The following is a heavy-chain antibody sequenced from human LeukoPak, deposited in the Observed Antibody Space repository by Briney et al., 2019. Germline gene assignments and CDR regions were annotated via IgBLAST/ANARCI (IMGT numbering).Heavy chain of an antibody. CDR3: ARDLYSSRTNDAFVI. CDR2: MHPNSGGT. CDR1: GYTFTDYY. J-gene: IGHJ3*02. V-gene: IGHV1-2*02. Sequence: ASVKVSCKASGYTFTDYYLHWLRQAPGQGLEWMGWMHPNSGGTNYAQNFQGRVTMTRDTSITTAYMELSRLTSDDTAVYYCARDLYSSRTNDAFVIWGQGTMVTVSS. D-gene: IGHD6-13*01.